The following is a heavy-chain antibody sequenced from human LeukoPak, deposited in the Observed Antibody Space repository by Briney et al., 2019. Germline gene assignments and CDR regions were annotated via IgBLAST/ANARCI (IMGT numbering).Heavy chain of an antibody. D-gene: IGHD5-18*01. J-gene: IGHJ4*02. CDR1: GGSFSGYY. Sequence: SETLSLTCAVYGGSFSGYYWSWIRQPPGKGLEWIGEINHSGSTNYNPSLKSRVTISINTSKNQFSLKLSSVTAADTAIYYCARGRHEYIYGYRPTEMGHYFDHWGQGILVTVSS. CDR2: INHSGST. V-gene: IGHV4-34*01. CDR3: ARGRHEYIYGYRPTEMGHYFDH.